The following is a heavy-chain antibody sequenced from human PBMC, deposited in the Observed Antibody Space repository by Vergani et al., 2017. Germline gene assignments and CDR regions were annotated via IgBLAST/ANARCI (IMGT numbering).Heavy chain of an antibody. J-gene: IGHJ4*02. Sequence: QITLKESGPTLVKPTQPLTLTCTFPGFSLSTIGVGVGWIRQPPGKALEWLALIYWNDDKRYSPSLKSRLTITKDTSKKQVVLTMTNMDPVDTATYYCARQQWTSFDYWGQGTLVTVSS. CDR1: GFSLSTIGVG. CDR3: ARQQWTSFDY. V-gene: IGHV2-5*01. CDR2: IYWNDDK. D-gene: IGHD6-19*01.